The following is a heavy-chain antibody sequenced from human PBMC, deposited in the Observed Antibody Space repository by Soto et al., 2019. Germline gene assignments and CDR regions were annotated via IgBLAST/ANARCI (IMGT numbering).Heavy chain of an antibody. CDR3: ARGRAICSSTSCSKVNWFDP. D-gene: IGHD2-2*01. V-gene: IGHV4-34*01. Sequence: PSETLSLTCAVYGGSFSGYYWSWIRQPPGKGLEWIGEINHSGSTNYNPSLKSRVTISVDTSKNQFSLKLSSVTAADTAVYYCARGRAICSSTSCSKVNWFDPWGQGTLVTVXS. CDR1: GGSFSGYY. J-gene: IGHJ5*02. CDR2: INHSGST.